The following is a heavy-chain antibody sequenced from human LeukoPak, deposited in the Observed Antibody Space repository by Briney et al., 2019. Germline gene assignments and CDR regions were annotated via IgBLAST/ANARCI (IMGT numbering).Heavy chain of an antibody. D-gene: IGHD5-18*01. CDR2: INPNSGGT. V-gene: IGHV1-2*02. Sequence: ASVKVSCKASGYRFTGYYMHWVRQAPGQGLEWMGWINPNSGGTNYAQKFQGRVTMTRDTSISTAYMELSRLRSDDTAVYYCARAGNMVTSQNWFDPWGQGTLVTVSS. CDR1: GYRFTGYY. CDR3: ARAGNMVTSQNWFDP. J-gene: IGHJ5*02.